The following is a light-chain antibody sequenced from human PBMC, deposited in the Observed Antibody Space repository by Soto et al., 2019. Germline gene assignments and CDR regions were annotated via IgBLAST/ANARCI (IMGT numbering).Light chain of an antibody. Sequence: EIVLTQSPATVSLSPGESATLSYRASQNIHSFLAWYQQRPGQAPRLLIYDASFRATAIPARFNGSGSGTDFTLTITRLEPEDFAVYYCQQRLFWPLFTFGQGTRLEIK. J-gene: IGKJ2*01. CDR3: QQRLFWPLFT. CDR1: QNIHSF. V-gene: IGKV3-11*01. CDR2: DAS.